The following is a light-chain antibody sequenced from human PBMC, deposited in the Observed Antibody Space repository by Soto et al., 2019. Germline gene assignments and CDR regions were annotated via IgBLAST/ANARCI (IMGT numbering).Light chain of an antibody. J-gene: IGKJ5*01. Sequence: EIVMTQSPATLSVSPGERVTLSCRVSQSVSNNLAWYQQKPGQAPRLLIYGASTRATGIPARFSGRGSGTQFTLTINSLQSEDFAVYYCQQYNNWPPEITFGQGTRLEIK. CDR1: QSVSNN. CDR3: QQYNNWPPEIT. CDR2: GAS. V-gene: IGKV3-15*01.